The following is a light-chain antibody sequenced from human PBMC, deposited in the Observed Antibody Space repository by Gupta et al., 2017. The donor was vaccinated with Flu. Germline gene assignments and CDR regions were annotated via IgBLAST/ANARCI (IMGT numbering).Light chain of an antibody. V-gene: IGLV3-25*02. CDR3: QSTDSSGSYV. CDR2: KDS. Sequence: SYELPQPPSVSVSPGQTARITCSGDALPKQYAYWYQQKPGQAPVLVIYKDSERPAGIPGRFSGSSSGTTVTLTISGVQAEDEADYYCQSTDSSGSYVFGTGTKVTVL. J-gene: IGLJ1*01. CDR1: ALPKQY.